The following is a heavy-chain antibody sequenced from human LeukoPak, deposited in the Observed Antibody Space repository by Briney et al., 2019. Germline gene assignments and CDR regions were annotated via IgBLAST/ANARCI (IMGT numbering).Heavy chain of an antibody. Sequence: PGGSLRLSCAASGFTFSNYAMSWVRQAPGKGLEWVSGISGGGGSTYYADSVKGRFTISRDNAKNSLYLQMNSLRAEDTAVYYCAREGYCSSTSCQFDYWGQGTLVTVSS. J-gene: IGHJ4*02. CDR3: AREGYCSSTSCQFDY. D-gene: IGHD2-2*01. CDR2: ISGGGGST. V-gene: IGHV3-23*01. CDR1: GFTFSNYA.